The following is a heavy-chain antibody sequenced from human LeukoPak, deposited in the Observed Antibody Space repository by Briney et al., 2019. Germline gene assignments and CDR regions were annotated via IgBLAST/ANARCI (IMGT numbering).Heavy chain of an antibody. V-gene: IGHV4-59*08. CDR3: ARRKRGSGGPFDS. J-gene: IGHJ4*01. CDR1: GGSISDYY. Sequence: SETLSLTCSVSGGSISDYYWSWIRLSPGTGLEWIGYMDYSGSAAYSPSLRGRVTISIDTSKKQFSLEVTSVTAADTAVYFCARRKRGSGGPFDSWGHGALVTVSP. CDR2: MDYSGSA. D-gene: IGHD6-19*01.